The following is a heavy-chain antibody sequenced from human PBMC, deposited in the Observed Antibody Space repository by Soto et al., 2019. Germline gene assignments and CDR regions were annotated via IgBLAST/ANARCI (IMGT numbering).Heavy chain of an antibody. CDR1: GFTFSSYA. CDR2: ISDGGDT. CDR3: AKRYCTGYACSYFDS. Sequence: GGSLRLSCAASGFTFSSYAMSWVRQAPEKGLEWVSAISDGGDTHYADSVKGRFTVSRDNSKNTLYLQMSGLSAEDTAVYYCAKRYCTGYACSYFDSWGQGTLVTVSS. V-gene: IGHV3-23*01. D-gene: IGHD2-8*02. J-gene: IGHJ4*02.